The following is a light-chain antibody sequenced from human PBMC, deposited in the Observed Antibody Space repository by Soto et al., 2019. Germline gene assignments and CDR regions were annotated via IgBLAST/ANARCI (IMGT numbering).Light chain of an antibody. Sequence: AQSPATLSLSAGKGATLSCGASQSISDTLAWYQQKPGQAPRLLIYGASTRATGIPARFSGSGSGTEFTLTISSLQSEDFAVYYCQQYNNWPITFGQGTRLEIK. J-gene: IGKJ5*01. CDR1: QSISDT. V-gene: IGKV3-15*01. CDR3: QQYNNWPIT. CDR2: GAS.